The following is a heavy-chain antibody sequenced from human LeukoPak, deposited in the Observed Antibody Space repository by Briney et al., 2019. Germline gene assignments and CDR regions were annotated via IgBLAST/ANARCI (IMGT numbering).Heavy chain of an antibody. V-gene: IGHV1-18*01. D-gene: IGHD3-3*01. CDR3: ARDLEWLYPGGAFDI. CDR2: ISAYNGNT. Sequence: ASVKVSCKASGCTFTSYGISWVRQAPGQGLEWMGWISAYNGNTNYAQKLQGRVTMTTDTSTSTAYMELRSLRSDDTAVYYCARDLEWLYPGGAFDIWGQGTMVTVSS. CDR1: GCTFTSYG. J-gene: IGHJ3*02.